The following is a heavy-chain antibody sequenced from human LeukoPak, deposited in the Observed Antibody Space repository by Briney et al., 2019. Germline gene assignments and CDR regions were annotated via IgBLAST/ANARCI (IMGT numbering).Heavy chain of an antibody. CDR3: ARKRRYGDYGVGYFDY. V-gene: IGHV3-23*01. CDR2: ISGSGGST. J-gene: IGHJ4*02. Sequence: PGGSLRLSCAASGFTFSSYAMSWVRQAPGKGLEWVSAISGSGGSTYYADSVKGRFTISRDNSKNTLYLQMNSLRAEDTAVYYCARKRRYGDYGVGYFDYWGQGTLVTVSS. D-gene: IGHD4-17*01. CDR1: GFTFSSYA.